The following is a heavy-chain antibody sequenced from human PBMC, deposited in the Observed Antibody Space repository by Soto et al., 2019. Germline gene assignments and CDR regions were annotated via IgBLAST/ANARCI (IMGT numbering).Heavy chain of an antibody. Sequence: QVQLQQGGAGLLKPSETLSLTCAVYGGSFSGYYWSWIRQPPGKGLEWIGEINHSGSTNYNPSLKSRAPISVDTSKNQFSLKLSSLSAADTAVSYCAMIYGDGLEPSEAYDWYFALWGRVTLVAFSS. CDR3: AMIYGDGLEPSEAYDWYFAL. V-gene: IGHV4-34*01. CDR1: GGSFSGYY. CDR2: INHSGST. J-gene: IGHJ2*01. D-gene: IGHD4-17*01.